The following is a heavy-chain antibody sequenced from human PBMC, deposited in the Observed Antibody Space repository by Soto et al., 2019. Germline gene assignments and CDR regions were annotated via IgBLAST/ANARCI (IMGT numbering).Heavy chain of an antibody. V-gene: IGHV3-30*18. CDR2: ISYDGSNK. CDR1: GFTFSSYG. Sequence: LRLSCAASGFTFSSYGMHWVRQAPGKGLEWVAVISYDGSNKYYADSVKGRFTISRDNSKNTLYLQMNSLRAEDTAVYYCAKDRIAAPNLYYYYYGMDVWGQGTSVTVSS. CDR3: AKDRIAAPNLYYYYYGMDV. D-gene: IGHD6-6*01. J-gene: IGHJ6*02.